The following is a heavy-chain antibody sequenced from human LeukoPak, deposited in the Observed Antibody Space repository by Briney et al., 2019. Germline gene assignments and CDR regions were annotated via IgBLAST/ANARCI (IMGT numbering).Heavy chain of an antibody. V-gene: IGHV3-53*01. CDR3: ASRATVTTDRFWFDP. CDR2: IYSGGST. CDR1: GFTVSSNY. J-gene: IGHJ5*02. Sequence: GGSLRLSCAASGFTVSSNYMSWVRQAPGKGLKWVSVIYSGGSTYYADSVKGRFTISRDNSKNTLYLQMNSLRAADTAVYYCASRATVTTDRFWFDPWGQGTLVTVSS. D-gene: IGHD4-11*01.